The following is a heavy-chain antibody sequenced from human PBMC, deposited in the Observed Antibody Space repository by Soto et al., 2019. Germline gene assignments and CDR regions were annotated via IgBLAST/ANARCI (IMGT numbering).Heavy chain of an antibody. CDR3: AKDLKGHHYDTSRM. D-gene: IGHD3-22*01. Sequence: QVQLVESGGGVVQPGRSLTLSCAASGFIFSNYGMHWVRQAPGKGLEWVAVIYNDGSNKYYADSVKGRFTITRDNSKNTLYLQMNSLRAEDTAVYHCAKDLKGHHYDTSRMWGQGTLVIVSS. V-gene: IGHV3-33*06. CDR1: GFIFSNYG. J-gene: IGHJ4*02. CDR2: IYNDGSNK.